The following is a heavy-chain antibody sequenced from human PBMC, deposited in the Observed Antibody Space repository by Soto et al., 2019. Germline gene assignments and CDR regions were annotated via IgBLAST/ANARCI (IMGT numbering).Heavy chain of an antibody. V-gene: IGHV3-48*02. Sequence: EVQLVESGGGLVKPGGSLRLYCAASGCTFSSYSMNWVRQAPGKGLEWVSYISSSSSTIYYADSVKGRFTISRDNAKKSLYLQMNSLRDEDTAVYYCAREAMYYDFWCGYYPSYYFDYWGQGTLVTVSS. CDR1: GCTFSSYS. CDR3: AREAMYYDFWCGYYPSYYFDY. D-gene: IGHD3-3*01. CDR2: ISSSSSTI. J-gene: IGHJ4*02.